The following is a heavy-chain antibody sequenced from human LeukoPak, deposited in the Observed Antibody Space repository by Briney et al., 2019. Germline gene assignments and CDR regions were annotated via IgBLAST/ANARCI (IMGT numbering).Heavy chain of an antibody. J-gene: IGHJ3*02. Sequence: ASVKVSCQVFGYTLNELSMHWVRQARGEGLEWMGSFDPEDGDAIYAQKFQGRVTMTEDTLTDTASMELSSLTSEDTAVYYCAIPNPAFIGSFEIWGRGTMVTVSS. D-gene: IGHD1-14*01. CDR2: FDPEDGDA. CDR1: GYTLNELS. V-gene: IGHV1-24*01. CDR3: AIPNPAFIGSFEI.